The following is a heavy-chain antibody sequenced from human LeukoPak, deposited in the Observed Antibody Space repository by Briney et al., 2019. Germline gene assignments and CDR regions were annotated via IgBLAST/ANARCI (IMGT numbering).Heavy chain of an antibody. CDR3: AKWGSFDSSGYYYENAFDI. J-gene: IGHJ3*02. Sequence: GGSLRLSCAASGFTFSSYGMHWVRQAPGKGLEWVAVISYDGSNKYYADSVKGRFTISRDNSKNTLYLQMNSLRAEDTAVYYCAKWGSFDSSGYYYENAFDIWGQGTMVTVSS. CDR1: GFTFSSYG. D-gene: IGHD3-22*01. CDR2: ISYDGSNK. V-gene: IGHV3-30*18.